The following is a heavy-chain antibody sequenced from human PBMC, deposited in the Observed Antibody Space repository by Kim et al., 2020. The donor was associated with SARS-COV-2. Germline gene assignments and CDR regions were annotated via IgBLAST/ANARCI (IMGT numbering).Heavy chain of an antibody. D-gene: IGHD6-13*01. Sequence: GGSLRLSCAASGFTFSRYDMHWVRQATGKGLEWVSTVGTAGDPYYPGSVKGRFIISRENAKNSFYLQMNSLRAGDTAVYYCARGLTAGDPTKLYYYYGMDVWGQGTTVTVSS. CDR2: VGTAGDP. CDR1: GFTFSRYD. V-gene: IGHV3-13*05. J-gene: IGHJ6*02. CDR3: ARGLTAGDPTKLYYYYGMDV.